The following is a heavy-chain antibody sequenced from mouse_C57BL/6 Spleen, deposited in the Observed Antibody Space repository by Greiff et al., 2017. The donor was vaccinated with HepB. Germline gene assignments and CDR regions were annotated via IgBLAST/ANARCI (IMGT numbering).Heavy chain of an antibody. CDR1: VYSFTGYY. Sequence: VQLKESGPELVKPGASVKISCKASVYSFTGYYMNWVKQSPEKSLEWIGEINPSTGGTTYNQKFKAKATLTVDKSSSTAYMQLKSLTSEDSAVYYCARRGYYGSSDYWGQGTTLTVSS. CDR2: INPSTGGT. CDR3: ARRGYYGSSDY. V-gene: IGHV1-42*01. D-gene: IGHD1-1*01. J-gene: IGHJ2*01.